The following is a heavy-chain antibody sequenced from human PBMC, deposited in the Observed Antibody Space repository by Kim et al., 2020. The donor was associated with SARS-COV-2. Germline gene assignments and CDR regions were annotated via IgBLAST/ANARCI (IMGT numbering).Heavy chain of an antibody. CDR1: GGPISSYY. V-gene: IGHV4-59*01. Sequence: SETLSLTCTVSGGPISSYYWSWIRQPPGKGLEWIGYIHYRGNTNYNPSLKSRVTISINTPKNQFSLKLNSVTAADTAVYYCARDYSNSWFDYWGQGTLVTVSS. D-gene: IGHD6-13*01. CDR2: IHYRGNT. CDR3: ARDYSNSWFDY. J-gene: IGHJ4*02.